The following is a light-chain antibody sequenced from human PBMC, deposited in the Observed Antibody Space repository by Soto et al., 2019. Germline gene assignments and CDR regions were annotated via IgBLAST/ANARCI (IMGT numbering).Light chain of an antibody. CDR3: QQYYISPQLT. Sequence: DIVMTQSPDSLAVSLGERATINCKSSQSVLYSSNNKNYLAWYQQKPGQPPKLLIYWASTRESGVPDRFSGSGSGTDFTLTISSLQAEDVAVYYCQQYYISPQLTFGGGTKVEI. CDR2: WAS. CDR1: QSVLYSSNNKNY. J-gene: IGKJ4*01. V-gene: IGKV4-1*01.